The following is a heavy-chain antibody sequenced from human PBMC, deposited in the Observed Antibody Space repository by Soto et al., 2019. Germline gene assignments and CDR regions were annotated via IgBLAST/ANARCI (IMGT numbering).Heavy chain of an antibody. CDR1: GGTFSSYA. CDR3: ARDEDDGIAARVIGY. V-gene: IGHV1-69*12. J-gene: IGHJ4*02. Sequence: QVQLVQSGAEVKKPGSSVNVSCKASGGTFSSYAISWVRQAPGQGLEWMGGIIPIFGTANYAQKFQGRVTITADESTSTAHMELSSLRSEDTGVYYCARDEDDGIAARVIGYWGQGTLVTFSS. D-gene: IGHD6-25*01. CDR2: IIPIFGTA.